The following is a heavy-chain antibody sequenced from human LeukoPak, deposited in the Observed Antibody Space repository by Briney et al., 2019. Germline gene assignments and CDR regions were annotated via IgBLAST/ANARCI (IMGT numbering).Heavy chain of an antibody. CDR3: AGEVGGSWFDP. CDR2: MYSSGNT. D-gene: IGHD1-26*01. V-gene: IGHV4-61*02. Sequence: SETLSLTCTVPGGSISSGSHYWSWIRQPAGKGLEWIGRMYSSGNTNYNPSLKSRVTISLDTSKNQFSLNLSSVTAADTAVYYCAGEVGGSWFDPWGLGTLVTVSS. CDR1: GGSISSGSHY. J-gene: IGHJ5*02.